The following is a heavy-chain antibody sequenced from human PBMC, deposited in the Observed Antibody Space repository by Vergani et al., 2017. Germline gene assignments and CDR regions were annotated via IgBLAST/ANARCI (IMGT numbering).Heavy chain of an antibody. CDR3: ARGALSGCYGPGMDV. D-gene: IGHD1-26*01. CDR1: GGSISSYY. V-gene: IGHV4-59*01. CDR2: IYYSDST. Sequence: QVQLQESGPGLVKPSETLSLTCTVSGGSISSYYWSWIRQPPGKGLEWIGYIYYSDSTNYNPSLKSRVTISVDTSKNQFSLKLSSVTAADTAVYYCARGALSGCYGPGMDVWGQGTTVTVSS. J-gene: IGHJ6*02.